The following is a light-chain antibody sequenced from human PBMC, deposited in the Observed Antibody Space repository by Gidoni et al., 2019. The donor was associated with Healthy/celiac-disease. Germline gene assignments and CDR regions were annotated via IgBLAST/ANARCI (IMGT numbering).Light chain of an antibody. CDR2: GAS. CDR1: QSVSSSY. V-gene: IGKV3-20*01. J-gene: IGKJ2*01. CDR3: QQYGSSPNT. Sequence: EIVLTQSPGTRSLSPGERATLSCRASQSVSSSYLAWYQQNPGQAPRLLIYGASSRATGIPDRFSGSGSGTDFTLTISRLEPEDFAVYYCQQYGSSPNTFGQGTKLEIK.